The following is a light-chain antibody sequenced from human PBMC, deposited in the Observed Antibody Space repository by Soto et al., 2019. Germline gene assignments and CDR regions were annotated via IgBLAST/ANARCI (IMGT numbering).Light chain of an antibody. CDR2: DAS. CDR1: QSISSW. Sequence: DIQMTQSPSTLSASVGDRVTITCRASQSISSWLAWYQQKPGKAPKLLIYDASNLESGVPSRFSGSGSGTEFTLTISTLKPDDFATYYCQQYNSYSPYTFGQGTKVDIK. J-gene: IGKJ2*01. V-gene: IGKV1-5*01. CDR3: QQYNSYSPYT.